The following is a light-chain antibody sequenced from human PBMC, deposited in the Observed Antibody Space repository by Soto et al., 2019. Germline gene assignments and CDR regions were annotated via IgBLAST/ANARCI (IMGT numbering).Light chain of an antibody. CDR3: SSYISSSLPYV. CDR2: EVS. CDR1: RSDVGAYNY. V-gene: IGLV2-14*01. Sequence: QSALTQPASVSGSPGQSITISCTGTRSDVGAYNYVSWYQQHPGKAPKLLIYEVSNRPSGISNRFSGSKSGNTASLTISGLQAEDEADYYCSSYISSSLPYVFGTGTKVTVL. J-gene: IGLJ1*01.